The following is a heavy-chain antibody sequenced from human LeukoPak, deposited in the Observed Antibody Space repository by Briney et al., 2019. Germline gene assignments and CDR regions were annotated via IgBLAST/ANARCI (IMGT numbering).Heavy chain of an antibody. J-gene: IGHJ6*02. V-gene: IGHV3-15*07. CDR2: IKSKTDGGTT. CDR3: TTRDYYQGMDV. CDR1: GFIVTNAW. Sequence: GGSLRLSCAASGFIVTNAWMNWVRQAPGKGLEWVGRIKSKTDGGTTDYAAPVKGRFTISRDDSKNTLYLQMNSLKTEDTAVYSCTTRDYYQGMDVWGQGTTVTVSS.